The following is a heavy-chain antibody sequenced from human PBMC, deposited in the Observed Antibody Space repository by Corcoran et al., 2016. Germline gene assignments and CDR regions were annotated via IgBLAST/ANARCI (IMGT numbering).Heavy chain of an antibody. CDR2: IRSKAYGGTT. J-gene: IGHJ4*02. CDR1: GLTIGDYA. D-gene: IGHD6-13*01. CDR3: TRDRGIAAAGSRYDY. V-gene: IGHV3-49*05. Sequence: EVRLVASGGGLVKQGRSLRISCTASGLTIGDYARSWFRQATGKGLEWVSFIRSKAYGGTTEYAATVKVRFTISRDDSKSIAYLQMNSLKDDDSGVYDCTRDRGIAAAGSRYDYWGQGTLVTVSS.